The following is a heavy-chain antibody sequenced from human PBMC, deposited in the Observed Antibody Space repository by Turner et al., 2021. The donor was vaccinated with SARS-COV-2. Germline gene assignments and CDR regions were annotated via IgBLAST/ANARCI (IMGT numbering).Heavy chain of an antibody. D-gene: IGHD7-27*01. Sequence: EVQLVESGGGLVQPGGSLRLSCAASGFTFSSDNMNWVRQAPGKGLEWVSYISSSSSTIYYADSVKGRFTISRDNAKNSLYLQMNSLRAEDTAVYYCARVGRFPLHWGVDYWGQGTLVTVSS. J-gene: IGHJ4*02. CDR2: ISSSSSTI. CDR3: ARVGRFPLHWGVDY. V-gene: IGHV3-48*01. CDR1: GFTFSSDN.